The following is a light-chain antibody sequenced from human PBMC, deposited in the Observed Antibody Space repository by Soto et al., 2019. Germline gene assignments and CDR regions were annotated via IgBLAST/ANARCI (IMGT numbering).Light chain of an antibody. CDR1: SSDVGGYSY. CDR3: SSYAGSNNFV. J-gene: IGLJ1*01. CDR2: EVT. V-gene: IGLV2-8*01. Sequence: QSALTQPPSASGSPGQSVTISCTGTSSDVGGYSYVSWYQQHPGKAPKLMIYEVTKRPSGVPDRFSASKSGNTASLTVSGLQAEDEADYYCSSYAGSNNFVFGTGTKVT.